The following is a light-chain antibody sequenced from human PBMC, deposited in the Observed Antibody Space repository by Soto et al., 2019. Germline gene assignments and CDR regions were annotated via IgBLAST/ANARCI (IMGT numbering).Light chain of an antibody. V-gene: IGKV2-28*01. CDR2: LGS. CDR3: MQALQTPLLT. CDR1: QSLLHSNGYNY. Sequence: DIVMTQSPLSLPVTPGEPASISCRSSQSLLHSNGYNYLDWYLQRPGQSPQLLIYLGSNRASGVPDRFSGSGSGTDFTLKISRVEAEDVGVHNCMQALQTPLLTLGPGTKVDTK. J-gene: IGKJ3*01.